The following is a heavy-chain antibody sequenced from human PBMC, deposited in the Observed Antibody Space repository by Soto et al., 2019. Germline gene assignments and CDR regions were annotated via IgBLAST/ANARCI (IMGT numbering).Heavy chain of an antibody. D-gene: IGHD6-13*01. CDR2: INPSGGST. CDR1: GYTFTSSY. CDR3: ARVPLYSSPAFDY. J-gene: IGHJ4*02. V-gene: IGHV1-46*01. Sequence: QVQLVQSGAEVKKPGASVKVSCKASGYTFTSSYMHWVRQAPGQGLEWMGIINPSGGSTSYAQKFRGRVTMTRDTYTSTVYVELRSRRSEDTAVYYCARVPLYSSPAFDYGGQGTLVTVSS.